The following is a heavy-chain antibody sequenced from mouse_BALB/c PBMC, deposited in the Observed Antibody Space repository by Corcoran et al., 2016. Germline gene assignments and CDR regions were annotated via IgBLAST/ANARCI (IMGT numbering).Heavy chain of an antibody. CDR1: GYTFTNYG. CDR3: ARNYGYYYYYAMDY. Sequence: QIQLVQSGPELKKPGETVKISCKASGYTFTNYGMNWVKQAPGKGLKWMGWINTYTGEPTYDDDFKGRFAFSMETSASTAYLQINNLKNEDIDTYFCARNYGYYYYYAMDYWGQGTSVTVSS. V-gene: IGHV9-1*02. CDR2: INTYTGEP. J-gene: IGHJ4*01. D-gene: IGHD2-3*01.